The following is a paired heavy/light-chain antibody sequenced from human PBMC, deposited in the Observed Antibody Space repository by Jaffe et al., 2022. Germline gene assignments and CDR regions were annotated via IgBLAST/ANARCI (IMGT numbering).Heavy chain of an antibody. CDR2: ISGSGGST. Sequence: EVQLLESGGGLVQPGGSLRLSCAASGFTFSSYAMSWVRQAPGKGLEWVSAISGSGGSTYYADSVKGRFTISRDNSKNTLYLQMNSLRAEDTAVYYCAKEWGSEGVLRFLEWLFPFRGAFDIWGQGTMVTVSS. CDR3: AKEWGSEGVLRFLEWLFPFRGAFDI. D-gene: IGHD3-3*01. CDR1: GFTFSSYA. J-gene: IGHJ3*02. V-gene: IGHV3-23*01.
Light chain of an antibody. Sequence: DIVMTQTPLSLSVTPGQPASISCKSSQSLLHSDGKTYLYWYLQKPGQSPQLLIYEVSSRFSGVPDRFSGSGSGTDFTLKISRVEAEDVGVYYCMQGIHLPLYTFGQGTKLEIK. CDR3: MQGIHLPLYT. V-gene: IGKV2-29*02. CDR1: QSLLHSDGKTY. CDR2: EVS. J-gene: IGKJ2*01.